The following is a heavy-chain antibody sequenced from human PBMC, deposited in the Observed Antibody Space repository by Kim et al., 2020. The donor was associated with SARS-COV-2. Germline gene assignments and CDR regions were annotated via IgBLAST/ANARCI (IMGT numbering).Heavy chain of an antibody. Sequence: EGRDKYNVDSVKGRFTISRDNTKNSLYLQMNSLRVEDTAVYYCARDTADYWGQGTLVTVSP. CDR2: EGRDK. CDR3: ARDTADY. J-gene: IGHJ4*02. V-gene: IGHV3-7*01.